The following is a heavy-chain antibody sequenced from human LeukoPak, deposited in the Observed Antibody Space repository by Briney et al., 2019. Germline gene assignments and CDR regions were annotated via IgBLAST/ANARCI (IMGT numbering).Heavy chain of an antibody. J-gene: IGHJ6*02. D-gene: IGHD2-15*01. Sequence: ASVKVSCKASGGTFSSYAISWVRQAPGQGLEWMGRIIPILGIANYAQKFQGRVTITADKSTSTAYMELSSLRSEDTAVYYCARDVYCSGGSCVYYYYGMDVWGQGTTVTVSS. CDR2: IIPILGIA. CDR1: GGTFSSYA. CDR3: ARDVYCSGGSCVYYYYGMDV. V-gene: IGHV1-69*04.